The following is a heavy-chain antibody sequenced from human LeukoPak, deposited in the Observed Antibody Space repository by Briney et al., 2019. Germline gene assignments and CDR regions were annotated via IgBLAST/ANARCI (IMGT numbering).Heavy chain of an antibody. Sequence: GESLKISCKGSGYSFSYYWIAWVRQMPGKGLEWMGIIYPRDSNTRYSPSFQGQVTMSLDKSITTAYLQWSSLKASDTAMYYCGWAACSDYCYYFDYWGQGTLVTVSS. CDR3: GWAACSDYCYYFDY. V-gene: IGHV5-51*01. CDR1: GYSFSYYW. J-gene: IGHJ4*02. D-gene: IGHD3-22*01. CDR2: IYPRDSNT.